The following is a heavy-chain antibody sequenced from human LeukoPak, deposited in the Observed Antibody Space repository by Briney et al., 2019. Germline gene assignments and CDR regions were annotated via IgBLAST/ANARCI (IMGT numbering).Heavy chain of an antibody. CDR3: ARVHELGSAHY. CDR1: GFTVSSNY. V-gene: IGHV3-66*01. D-gene: IGHD7-27*01. Sequence: GGSLRLSCAASGFTVSSNYMSWVRQAPGKGLEWVSVIYSGGSTYYADSVKGRFTISRDNPKNTLYLQMNSLRAEDTAVYYCARVHELGSAHYWGQGTLVTVSS. CDR2: IYSGGST. J-gene: IGHJ4*02.